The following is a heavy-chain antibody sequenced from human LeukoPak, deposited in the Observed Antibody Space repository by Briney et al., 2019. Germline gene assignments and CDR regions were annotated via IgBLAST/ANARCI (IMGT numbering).Heavy chain of an antibody. V-gene: IGHV3-21*01. CDR2: ISSSSSYI. CDR1: GLTFSSYS. J-gene: IGHJ4*02. Sequence: GGSLRLSXAASGLTFSSYSMNWVRQAPGKGLEWVSSISSSSSYIYYADSVKGRFTISRDNAKNSLYLQMNSLRAEDTAVYYCARARFGEGGYYFDYWGQGTLVTVSS. CDR3: ARARFGEGGYYFDY. D-gene: IGHD3-10*01.